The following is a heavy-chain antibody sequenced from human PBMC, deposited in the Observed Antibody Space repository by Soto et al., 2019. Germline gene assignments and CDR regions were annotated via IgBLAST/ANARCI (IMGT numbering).Heavy chain of an antibody. V-gene: IGHV5-51*01. D-gene: IGHD6-25*01. Sequence: PGESLKISCKGSGYSFTSYWIGWVRQMPGKGLEWMGIIYPGDSDTRYSPSFQGQVTISADKSISTAYLQWSSLKASDTAMYYCARHDEAAAATGAVDVWGQGTTVTVSS. CDR3: ARHDEAAAATGAVDV. CDR1: GYSFTSYW. CDR2: IYPGDSDT. J-gene: IGHJ6*02.